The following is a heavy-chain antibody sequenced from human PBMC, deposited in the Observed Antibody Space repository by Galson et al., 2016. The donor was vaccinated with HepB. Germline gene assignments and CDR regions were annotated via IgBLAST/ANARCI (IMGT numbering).Heavy chain of an antibody. CDR1: GRTFSSCP. Sequence: SLRLSCPVSGRTFSSCPMRWVRQAPGKGLEWVSSISGSAGSTNYADSVKGRLTISRDNSKNRLYLQMNSLRAEDTAVYYCARDLPLLGWGQGTLVTVAS. CDR2: ISGSAGST. J-gene: IGHJ4*02. V-gene: IGHV3-23*01. D-gene: IGHD2-15*01. CDR3: ARDLPLLG.